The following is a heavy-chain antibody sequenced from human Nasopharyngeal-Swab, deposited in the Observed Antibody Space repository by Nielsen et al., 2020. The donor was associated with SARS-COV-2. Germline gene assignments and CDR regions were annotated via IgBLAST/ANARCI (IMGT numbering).Heavy chain of an antibody. CDR1: GFTFSSYW. D-gene: IGHD3-16*02. CDR3: GRQLRLGELSLYNEFDY. Sequence: GGSLRLSCAASGFTFSSYWMSWVRQAPGKGLEWVANIKQNGGEKYYVDSVKGRFTISRDNAKNSLYLQMNSLRAEDTAVYYCGRQLRLGELSLYNEFDYWGQGTLVTVSS. V-gene: IGHV3-7*01. J-gene: IGHJ4*02. CDR2: IKQNGGEK.